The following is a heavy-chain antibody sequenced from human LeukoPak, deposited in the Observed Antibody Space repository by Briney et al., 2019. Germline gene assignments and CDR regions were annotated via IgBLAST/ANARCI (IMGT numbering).Heavy chain of an antibody. J-gene: IGHJ5*02. CDR3: ARERGYGWGSSGDYNWFDP. D-gene: IGHD3-16*01. CDR2: IYYGGST. CDR1: GGSISSYY. V-gene: IGHV4-59*01. Sequence: PSETLSLTCTVSGGSISSYYWSWIRQPPGKGLEWIGYIYYGGSTNYNPSLKSRVTISVDTSKNQFSLKLSSVTAADTAVYYCARERGYGWGSSGDYNWFDPWGQGTLVTVSS.